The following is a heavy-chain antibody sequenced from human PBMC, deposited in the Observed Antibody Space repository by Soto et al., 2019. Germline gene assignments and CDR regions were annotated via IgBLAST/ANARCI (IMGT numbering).Heavy chain of an antibody. D-gene: IGHD3-10*01. CDR2: TYYRSKWYD. J-gene: IGHJ3*02. V-gene: IGHV6-1*01. Sequence: SQTLSLTCAISGDSVSSNSAAWNWIRQSPSRGLEWLGRTYYRSKWYDDYAVSVKSRITINQDTSKSHFSLQLNSVTPEDTAVYYCTRDPGDGSGPSNDAFDIWGQGTMVTVSS. CDR1: GDSVSSNSAA. CDR3: TRDPGDGSGPSNDAFDI.